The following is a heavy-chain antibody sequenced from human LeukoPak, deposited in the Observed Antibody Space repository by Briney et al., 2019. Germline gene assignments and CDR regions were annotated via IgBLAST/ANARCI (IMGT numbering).Heavy chain of an antibody. D-gene: IGHD1-26*01. CDR3: ARHRVGATLAGNNWFDP. Sequence: VKVSCKASGGTFSSYAISWVRQAPGQGLEWMGGIIPIFGTANYAQKFQGRVTITADESTSTAYMELSSLRSGDTAVYYCARHRVGATLAGNNWFDPWGQGTLVTVSS. CDR1: GGTFSSYA. CDR2: IIPIFGTA. V-gene: IGHV1-69*13. J-gene: IGHJ5*02.